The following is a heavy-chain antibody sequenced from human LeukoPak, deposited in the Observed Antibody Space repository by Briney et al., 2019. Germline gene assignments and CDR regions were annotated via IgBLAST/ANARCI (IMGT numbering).Heavy chain of an antibody. Sequence: ASVKVSCKASGYTFTAYYIHWVRQAPGRGLEWLGRINPNSGGTNYAQKFQGRVTMTRDMSISTVYMELRSDDTAVYYCAREGSYGDFDYWGQGTLVTVPS. CDR3: AREGSYGDFDY. D-gene: IGHD3-16*01. CDR2: INPNSGGT. CDR1: GYTFTAYY. V-gene: IGHV1-2*06. J-gene: IGHJ4*02.